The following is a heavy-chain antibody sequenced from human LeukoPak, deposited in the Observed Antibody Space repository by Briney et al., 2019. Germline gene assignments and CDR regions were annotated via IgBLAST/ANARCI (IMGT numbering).Heavy chain of an antibody. J-gene: IGHJ4*02. D-gene: IGHD6-19*01. CDR2: ISSSGSTI. Sequence: GGSLRLSCAASGFTFSNAWMSWVRQAPGKGLEWVSYISSSGSTIYYADSVKGRFTISRDNAKNSLYLQMNSLRAEDTAVYYCARESSGWEDIDYWGQGTLVTVSS. CDR1: GFTFSNAW. CDR3: ARESSGWEDIDY. V-gene: IGHV3-11*04.